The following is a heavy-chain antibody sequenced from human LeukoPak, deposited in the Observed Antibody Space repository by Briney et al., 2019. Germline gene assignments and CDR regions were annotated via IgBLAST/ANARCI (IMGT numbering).Heavy chain of an antibody. Sequence: ASVKVSCKASGYTFTSYAMNWVRQAPGQGLEWMGWINTNTGNPTYAQGFTGRFVFSLDTSVSTAYLQISSLKAEDTAVYYCARESLDGADSAEYFQHWGQGTLVTVSS. J-gene: IGHJ1*01. CDR1: GYTFTSYA. V-gene: IGHV7-4-1*02. D-gene: IGHD1-26*01. CDR3: ARESLDGADSAEYFQH. CDR2: INTNTGNP.